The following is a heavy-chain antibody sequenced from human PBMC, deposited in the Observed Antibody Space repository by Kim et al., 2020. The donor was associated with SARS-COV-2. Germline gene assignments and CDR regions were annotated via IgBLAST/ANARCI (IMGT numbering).Heavy chain of an antibody. V-gene: IGHV4-59*13. CDR1: GGSISSYY. J-gene: IGHJ3*02. CDR2: IYYSGST. Sequence: SETLSLTCTVSGGSISSYYWSWIRQPPGKGLEWIGYIYYSGSTNYNPSLKSRVTISVDTSKNQFSLKLSSVTAADTAVYYCARAGGNSDDAFDIWGQGTMVTVSS. CDR3: ARAGGNSDDAFDI. D-gene: IGHD2-21*02.